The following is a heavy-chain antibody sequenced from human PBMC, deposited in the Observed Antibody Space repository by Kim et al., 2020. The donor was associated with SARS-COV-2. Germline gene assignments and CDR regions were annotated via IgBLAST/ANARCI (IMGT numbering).Heavy chain of an antibody. V-gene: IGHV4-59*13. D-gene: IGHD2-15*01. CDR2: IYYSGST. Sequence: SETLSLTCTVSGGSISSYYWSWIRQPPGKGLEWIGYIYYSGSTNYNPSLKSRVTISVDTSKNQFSLKLSSVTAADTAVYYCAREGRGSPRYCSGGSCYSFDPWGQGTLVTVSS. J-gene: IGHJ5*02. CDR1: GGSISSYY. CDR3: AREGRGSPRYCSGGSCYSFDP.